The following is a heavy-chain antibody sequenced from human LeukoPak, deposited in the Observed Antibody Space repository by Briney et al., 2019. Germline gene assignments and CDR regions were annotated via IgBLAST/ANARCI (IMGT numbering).Heavy chain of an antibody. CDR1: GGSINTGGYY. J-gene: IGHJ4*01. V-gene: IGHV4-31*03. CDR2: IYNSGST. Sequence: PSQTLSLTCTASGGSINTGGYYCNWIRQHPGKGLEWIGYIYNSGSTFYNPSLKSRTTLSIDTSRNQFSLRLDSVTAADTAVYYCAKGIYSSGWSYFDYWGHGTLVTVSS. D-gene: IGHD6-19*01. CDR3: AKGIYSSGWSYFDY.